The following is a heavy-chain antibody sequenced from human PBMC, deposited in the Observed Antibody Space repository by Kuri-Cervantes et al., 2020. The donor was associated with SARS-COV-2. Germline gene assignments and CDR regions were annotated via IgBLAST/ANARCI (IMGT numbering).Heavy chain of an antibody. CDR3: GRVSWLQLWRRYSDS. V-gene: IGHV4-61*09. CDR1: GIPVTGGTYS. CDR2: LDTSGST. D-gene: IGHD5-24*01. Sequence: SETLSLTCAVSGIPVTGGTYSWAWIRQPAGKRLEWIGHLDTSGSTTYNPSLRGRVSISLDPSSNQVSLSLTSTTAADTAVYYCGRVSWLQLWRRYSDSWGQGTLVTSPQ. J-gene: IGHJ4*02.